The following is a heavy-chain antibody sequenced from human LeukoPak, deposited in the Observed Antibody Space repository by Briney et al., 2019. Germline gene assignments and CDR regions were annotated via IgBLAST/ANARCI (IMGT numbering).Heavy chain of an antibody. CDR3: ARDTKTSGYSSSWYNWFDP. Sequence: ASVKVSCKASGYTFTSYDINWVRQATGQGPEWMGWMNPNSGNTGYAQKFQGRVTMTRNTSISTAYMELSSLRSDDTAVYYCARDTKTSGYSSSWYNWFDPWGQGTLVTVSS. CDR2: MNPNSGNT. J-gene: IGHJ5*02. D-gene: IGHD6-13*01. CDR1: GYTFTSYD. V-gene: IGHV1-8*01.